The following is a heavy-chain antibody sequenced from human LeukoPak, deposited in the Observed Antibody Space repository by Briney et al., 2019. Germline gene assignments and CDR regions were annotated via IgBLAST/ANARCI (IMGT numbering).Heavy chain of an antibody. V-gene: IGHV3-9*01. D-gene: IGHD3-22*01. CDR3: AKDISPSYDSSGYLGHDAFDV. J-gene: IGHJ3*01. Sequence: GGSLRLSCAASGFTLDSYWMTWVRQAPGKGLEWVAGLGWNGGSIGYADSVKGRFTISRDNARNSLYLQMNSLRAEDTALYYCAKDISPSYDSSGYLGHDAFDVWGQGTMVTVSS. CDR2: LGWNGGSI. CDR1: GFTLDSYW.